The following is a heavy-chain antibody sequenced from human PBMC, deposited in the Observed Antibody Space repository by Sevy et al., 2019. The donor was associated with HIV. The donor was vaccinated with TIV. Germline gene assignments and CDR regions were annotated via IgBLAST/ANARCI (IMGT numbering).Heavy chain of an antibody. D-gene: IGHD1-26*01. CDR3: ARDEGDHDAFHI. CDR1: GFTVNSNY. Sequence: GGSLRLSCAASGFTVNSNYMSWVRQAPGKGLEWVSVIYSGGSTYYADSVKGRFTVSRDNSKNTLYLQMNSLRAEDTAVYYCARDEGDHDAFHIWGQGTMVTVSS. CDR2: IYSGGST. J-gene: IGHJ3*02. V-gene: IGHV3-53*01.